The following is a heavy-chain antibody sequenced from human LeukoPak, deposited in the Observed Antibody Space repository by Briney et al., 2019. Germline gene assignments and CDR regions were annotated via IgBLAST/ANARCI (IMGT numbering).Heavy chain of an antibody. D-gene: IGHD3-10*01. Sequence: SQTLSLTCTVSGASISSGDYHWDWIRQPPGKGLEWIGFIHDSGSTYYNPSLKSRVSISRDMSKNQLSLMLSSVTAADTAVYYCARGFGAGNYYYGWFDPWGQGTLVSVSS. V-gene: IGHV4-30-4*01. CDR3: ARGFGAGNYYYGWFDP. J-gene: IGHJ5*02. CDR2: IHDSGST. CDR1: GASISSGDYH.